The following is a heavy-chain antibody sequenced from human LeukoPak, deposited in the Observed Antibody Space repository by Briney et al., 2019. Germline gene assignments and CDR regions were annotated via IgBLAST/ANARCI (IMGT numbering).Heavy chain of an antibody. D-gene: IGHD5-18*01. CDR3: GSDTVLGY. CDR1: GFTFSSYW. CDR2: INGDGSTT. Sequence: GGSLRLSCAASGFTFSSYWMHWVRQAPGKGLVWVSRINGDGSTTFSADFVKGRFTISRDNAKNTVYLQMNSLRVEDTAVYYCGSDTVLGYWGQGTLVTASS. V-gene: IGHV3-74*01. J-gene: IGHJ4*02.